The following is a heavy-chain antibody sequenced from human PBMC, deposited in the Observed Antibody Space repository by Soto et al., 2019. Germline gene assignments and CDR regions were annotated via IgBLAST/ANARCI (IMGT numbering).Heavy chain of an antibody. CDR1: ADSVSSNSAA. CDR3: ARDELYYYDSSGYYSFDY. CDR2: TYYRSKGYN. V-gene: IGHV6-1*01. Sequence: PSQTLSLPCAISADSVSSNSAAWNWNRQSPSRGLEWLGRTYYRSKGYNDYAVSVKSRLTINPDTSKNTFSLQLDSVTTEDTAVYYCARDELYYYDSSGYYSFDYWGQGTLVTVSS. D-gene: IGHD3-22*01. J-gene: IGHJ4*02.